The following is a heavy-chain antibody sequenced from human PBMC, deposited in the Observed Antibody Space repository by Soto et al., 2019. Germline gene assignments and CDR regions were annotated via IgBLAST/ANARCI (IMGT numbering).Heavy chain of an antibody. CDR2: ISCYNGDT. J-gene: IGHJ5*02. CDR3: ARGREYSRTFEP. Sequence: ASVKVSCKASGYTFNRHGIGLVRQAPGQGLEWMGWISCYNGDTEYAQKLQGRVTMTRNTSISTAYMELSSLRSEDTAVYYCARGREYSRTFEPWGQGTLVTVSS. CDR1: GYTFNRHG. D-gene: IGHD6-6*01. V-gene: IGHV1-18*01.